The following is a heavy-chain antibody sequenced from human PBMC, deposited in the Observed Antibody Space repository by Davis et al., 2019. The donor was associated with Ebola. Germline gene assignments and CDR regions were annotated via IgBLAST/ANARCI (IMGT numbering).Heavy chain of an antibody. Sequence: ESLRLSCAASGFTVSSNYMSWVRQAPGKGLEWIGEINHSGSTNYNPSLKSRVTISVDTSKNQFSLKLSSVTAAYTAVYYCARGRRAGDYYYGMDVWGQGTTVTVSS. CDR2: INHSGST. CDR1: GFTVSSNY. J-gene: IGHJ6*02. V-gene: IGHV4-34*01. CDR3: ARGRRAGDYYYGMDV. D-gene: IGHD6-19*01.